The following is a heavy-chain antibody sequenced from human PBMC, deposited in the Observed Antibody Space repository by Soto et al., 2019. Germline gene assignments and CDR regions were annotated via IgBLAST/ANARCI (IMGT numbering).Heavy chain of an antibody. CDR2: IIPIFGTA. J-gene: IGHJ6*02. CDR3: AKVRYSSPMAYYYGMDV. Sequence: SVKLSCKASRVAFSKFIVTWVRQAPGLGLEWVGGIIPIFGTANYAQKFQGRVTITADESTSTSYMEVNNLRSEDTAVYYCAKVRYSSPMAYYYGMDVWGQGTTVTVSS. D-gene: IGHD6-19*01. CDR1: RVAFSKFI. V-gene: IGHV1-69*13.